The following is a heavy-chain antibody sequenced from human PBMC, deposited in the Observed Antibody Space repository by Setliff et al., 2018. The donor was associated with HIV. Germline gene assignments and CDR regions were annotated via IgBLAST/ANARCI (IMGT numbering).Heavy chain of an antibody. Sequence: GESLKISCKGSGTSFTNYWIGWVRQLPGKGLEWMGIIYPRDSDTRYSPSFQGHITISVAKSISTVYLQRSNLKASDSAMYYCARTSGARTTDYWGQGTLVTVSS. D-gene: IGHD1-1*01. V-gene: IGHV5-51*01. CDR2: IYPRDSDT. J-gene: IGHJ4*02. CDR3: ARTSGARTTDY. CDR1: GTSFTNYW.